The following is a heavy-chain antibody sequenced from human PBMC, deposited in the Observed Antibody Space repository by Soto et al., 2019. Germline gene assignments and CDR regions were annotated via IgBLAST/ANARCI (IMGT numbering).Heavy chain of an antibody. CDR2: ISYDGSNK. J-gene: IGHJ6*02. CDR3: AKDLLGWYYGMDV. CDR1: GFTFCSYG. V-gene: IGHV3-30*18. D-gene: IGHD2-15*01. Sequence: GGSLRISCAASGFTFCSYGMDGVRQAPGKGLEWVAVISYDGSNKYYADSVKGRFTISRDNSKNTLYLQMNSLRAEDTAVYYCAKDLLGWYYGMDVWGQGTTVTVSS.